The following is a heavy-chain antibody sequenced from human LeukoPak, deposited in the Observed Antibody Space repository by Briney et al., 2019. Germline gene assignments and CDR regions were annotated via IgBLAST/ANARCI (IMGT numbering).Heavy chain of an antibody. V-gene: IGHV3-30*04. D-gene: IGHD1-14*01. CDR1: GFTFASYA. Sequence: GGSLRLSCAASGFTFASYAMHWVRQPPGKGLEWVTLLAYDGTNKQYADSVKGRFTISRDSSQNTVDLQMDSLRAEDTAVYYCARGGPLGDTNRFDFWGQGILVTVSS. CDR3: ARGGPLGDTNRFDF. CDR2: LAYDGTNK. J-gene: IGHJ4*02.